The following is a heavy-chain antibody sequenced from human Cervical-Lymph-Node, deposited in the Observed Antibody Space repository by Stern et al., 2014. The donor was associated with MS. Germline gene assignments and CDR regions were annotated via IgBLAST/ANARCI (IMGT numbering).Heavy chain of an antibody. J-gene: IGHJ6*02. CDR2: IIPIFGTA. Sequence: VQLVQSGAEVKKPGSSVKVSCKASGGTFSSYAISWGRQAPGQGLEWMGGIIPIFGTANYAQKCQGRGTITADESTSTDYMELSSLRSEDTAVYYCARGELKEGLVRGMDVWGQGTTVTVSS. V-gene: IGHV1-69*01. CDR1: GGTFSSYA. CDR3: ARGELKEGLVRGMDV. D-gene: IGHD1-26*01.